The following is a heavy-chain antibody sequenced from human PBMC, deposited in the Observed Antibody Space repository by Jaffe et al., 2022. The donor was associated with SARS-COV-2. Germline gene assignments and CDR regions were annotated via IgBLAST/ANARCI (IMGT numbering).Heavy chain of an antibody. CDR3: AREIFPYCGGDCSADY. D-gene: IGHD2-21*02. CDR1: GFTFSSYG. V-gene: IGHV3-33*01. Sequence: QVQLVESGGGVVQPGRSLRLSCAASGFTFSSYGMHWVRQAPGKGLEWVAVIWYDGSNKYYADSVKGRFTISRDNSKNTLYLQMNSLRAEDTAVYYCAREIFPYCGGDCSADYWGQGTLVTVSS. CDR2: IWYDGSNK. J-gene: IGHJ4*02.